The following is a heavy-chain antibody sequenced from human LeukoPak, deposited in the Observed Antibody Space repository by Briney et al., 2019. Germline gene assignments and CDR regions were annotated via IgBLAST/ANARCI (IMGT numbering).Heavy chain of an antibody. CDR1: GGSISTYY. CDR3: ARDRSGSYPWFDP. Sequence: PSETLSLTCTVSGGSISTYYWSWIRQPAGKGLEWIGRIYISGITYYNPSLKSRVTMSVDTSKNQFSLKVSSVTAADTAVYYCARDRSGSYPWFDPWGQGTLVTVSS. J-gene: IGHJ5*02. D-gene: IGHD1-26*01. V-gene: IGHV4-4*07. CDR2: IYISGIT.